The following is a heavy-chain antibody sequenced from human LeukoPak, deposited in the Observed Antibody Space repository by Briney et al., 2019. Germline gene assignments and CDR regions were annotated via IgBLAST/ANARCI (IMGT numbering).Heavy chain of an antibody. CDR1: GFTFSSYS. CDR2: ISSSSSYI. D-gene: IGHD3-22*01. Sequence: GGSLRLSCAASGFTFSSYSTKWVRQAPGKGLEWVSSISSSSSYIYYADSVKGRFTISRDNAKNSLYLQMNSLRAEDTAVYYCARANYYYDSSGYRDAFDIWGQGTMVTVSS. V-gene: IGHV3-21*01. J-gene: IGHJ3*02. CDR3: ARANYYYDSSGYRDAFDI.